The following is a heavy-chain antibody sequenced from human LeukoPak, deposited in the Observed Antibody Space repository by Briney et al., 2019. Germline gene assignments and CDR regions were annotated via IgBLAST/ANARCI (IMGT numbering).Heavy chain of an antibody. CDR1: GFTVSSNY. Sequence: GGSLRLSCAASGFTVSSNYMSWVRQAPGKGLEWVSVIYSGGSTYYADSVKGRFTISRDNSKNTLHLQMNSLRAEDTAVYYCGYDSSDDFDYWGQGTLVTVSS. D-gene: IGHD3-22*01. CDR3: GYDSSDDFDY. J-gene: IGHJ4*02. V-gene: IGHV3-66*01. CDR2: IYSGGST.